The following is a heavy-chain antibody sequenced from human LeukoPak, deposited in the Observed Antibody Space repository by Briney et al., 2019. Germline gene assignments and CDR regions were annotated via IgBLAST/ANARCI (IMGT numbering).Heavy chain of an antibody. CDR2: INPSGGST. D-gene: IGHD2/OR15-2a*01. V-gene: IGHV1-46*03. Sequence: ASVKVSCKVSGYTLTELSMHWVRQAPGQGLEWMGIINPSGGSTSYAQKFQGRVTMTRDTSTSTVYMELSSLRSEDTAVYYCACRNIGPPLDVWGQGTTVTVSS. CDR1: GYTLTELS. CDR3: ACRNIGPPLDV. J-gene: IGHJ6*02.